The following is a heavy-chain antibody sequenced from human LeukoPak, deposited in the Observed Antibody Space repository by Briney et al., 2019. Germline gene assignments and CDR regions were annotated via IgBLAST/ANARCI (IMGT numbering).Heavy chain of an antibody. J-gene: IGHJ5*02. CDR3: ARQRAHLIAAEAQNWFDP. CDR2: IYHSGST. Sequence: SETLSLTCAVSVGSISSSNWWSWVRQPPGKGLEWIGEIYHSGSTYYNPSLKSRVTISVDTSKNQFSLKLSSATAADTAVYYCARQRAHLIAAEAQNWFDPWGQGTLVTVSS. D-gene: IGHD6-13*01. CDR1: VGSISSSNW. V-gene: IGHV4-4*02.